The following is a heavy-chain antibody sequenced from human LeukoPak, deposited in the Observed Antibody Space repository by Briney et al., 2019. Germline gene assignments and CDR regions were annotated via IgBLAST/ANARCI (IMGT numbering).Heavy chain of an antibody. V-gene: IGHV3-23*01. J-gene: IGHJ4*02. D-gene: IGHD3-9*01. CDR1: GFTFSSYG. CDR2: ISGSGGST. Sequence: GGSLRLSCAASGFTFSSYGMSWVRQAPGKGLEWVSAISGSGGSTYYADSVKGRFTISRDNSKNTLYLQMNSLRAEDTAVYYCAKLRYFDWLFPIDYWGQGTLVTVSS. CDR3: AKLRYFDWLFPIDY.